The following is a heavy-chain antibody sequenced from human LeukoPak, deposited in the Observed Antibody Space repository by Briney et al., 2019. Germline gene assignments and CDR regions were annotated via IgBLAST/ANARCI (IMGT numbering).Heavy chain of an antibody. V-gene: IGHV3-7*01. CDR2: IKQDGSEK. CDR3: ARDLIVGATTAGL. J-gene: IGHJ4*02. D-gene: IGHD1-26*01. Sequence: TGGSLRLSCAASGFTFSSYWMSWVRQAPGKGLEWVANIKQDGSEKYYVDSVKGRFTISRGNAKNSLYLQMNSLRAEDTAVYYCARDLIVGATTAGLWGQGTLVTVSS. CDR1: GFTFSSYW.